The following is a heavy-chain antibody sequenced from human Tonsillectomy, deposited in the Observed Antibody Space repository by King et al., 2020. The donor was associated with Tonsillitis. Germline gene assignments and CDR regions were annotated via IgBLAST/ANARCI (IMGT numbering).Heavy chain of an antibody. D-gene: IGHD3-10*01. J-gene: IGHJ4*02. CDR3: ARVGEVAVMYFDY. CDR2: IYYSGST. Sequence: QLQESGPGLVKPSETLSLICTVSGGSISSYYWSWIRQPPGKGLEWIGYIYYSGSTNYNPSLKSRVTISVDTSKNQFSLKLSSVTAADTAVYYCARVGEVAVMYFDYWGQGTLVTVSS. CDR1: GGSISSYY. V-gene: IGHV4-59*01.